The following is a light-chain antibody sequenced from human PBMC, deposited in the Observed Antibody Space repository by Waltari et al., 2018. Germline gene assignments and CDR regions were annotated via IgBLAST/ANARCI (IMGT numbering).Light chain of an antibody. Sequence: QSALTQPASVSGSPGQSITISCTGFNSNVGSYNLVSWYQKHPGKAHKLLIYEVNRRPSGVSNRFSGSKSDNTASLTLSGLQAEDEADYYCCSNVGSSVFFGGGTKLTVL. CDR2: EVN. J-gene: IGLJ2*01. CDR1: NSNVGSYNL. CDR3: CSNVGSSVF. V-gene: IGLV2-23*02.